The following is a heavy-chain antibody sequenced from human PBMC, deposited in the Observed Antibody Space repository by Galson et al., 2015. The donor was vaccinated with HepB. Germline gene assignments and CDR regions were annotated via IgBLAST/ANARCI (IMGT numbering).Heavy chain of an antibody. J-gene: IGHJ4*02. V-gene: IGHV3-23*05. CDR2: IIAIGTST. Sequence: VRQAPGKGLEWVSGIIAIGTSTHYADSVKGRFTISRDNSKNTIYLQMNSLRAEDSAVYYCAKDYADKLMTSETAALFEYWGQGALVTVSS. D-gene: IGHD3-16*01. CDR3: AKDYADKLMTSETAALFEY.